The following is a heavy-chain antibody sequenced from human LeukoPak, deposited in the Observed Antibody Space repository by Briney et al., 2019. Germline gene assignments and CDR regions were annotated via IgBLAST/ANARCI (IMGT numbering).Heavy chain of an antibody. CDR2: ISGSGGST. V-gene: IGHV3-23*01. CDR1: RFSFSNYA. Sequence: PGGSLRLSYAASRFSFSNYAMSWVRQAPGKGLEWVSTISGSGGSTYYADSVKGRFTISRDNSKNTLYLQMNSLRAEDTAVYYCAKDLGFIVGGGYWGQGTLVTVSS. J-gene: IGHJ4*02. CDR3: AKDLGFIVGGGY. D-gene: IGHD1-26*01.